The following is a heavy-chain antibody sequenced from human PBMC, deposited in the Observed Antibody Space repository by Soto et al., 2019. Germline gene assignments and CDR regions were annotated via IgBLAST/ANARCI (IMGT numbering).Heavy chain of an antibody. CDR3: AAAEQWLADPFDY. J-gene: IGHJ4*02. CDR2: ISYDGDSI. Sequence: GGSLRLSCAASGFTFRIYTMHWVRQAPGKGLEWVSVISYDGDSIFYTDSVKGRFTISRDNSKNTLYLQMNSLRAEDTAVYYCAAAEQWLADPFDYWGQGTLVTVSS. D-gene: IGHD6-19*01. V-gene: IGHV3-30-3*01. CDR1: GFTFRIYT.